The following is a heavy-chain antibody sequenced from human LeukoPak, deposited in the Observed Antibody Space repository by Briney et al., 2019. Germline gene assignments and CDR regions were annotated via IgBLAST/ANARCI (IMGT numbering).Heavy chain of an antibody. CDR3: ARDGTAAGLYFDL. CDR1: GFSLSTYS. J-gene: IGHJ4*01. CDR2: ISSSSSYI. D-gene: IGHD6-13*01. V-gene: IGHV3-21*01. Sequence: GGSLRLSCAASGFSLSTYSMNWVRQAPGKGLEWVSFISSSSSYIYYADSVKDRFTISRDNAKNSLYLQMNSLRAEDTAVYYCARDGTAAGLYFDLWGQGTLVTVSS.